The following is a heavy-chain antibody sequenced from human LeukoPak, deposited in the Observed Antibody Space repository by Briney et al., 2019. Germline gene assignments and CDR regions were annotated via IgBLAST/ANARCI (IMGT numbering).Heavy chain of an antibody. V-gene: IGHV3-48*03. CDR3: ARDNKRASGPVDY. Sequence: GGSLRLSCAASGFTFSSYEMNWVRQAPGKGLEWVSYISSSGSTIYYADSVKGRFTISRDNAKNSLYLQMNSLRAEDTAVYYCARDNKRASGPVDYWGQGTLVTVSS. D-gene: IGHD2/OR15-2a*01. J-gene: IGHJ4*02. CDR1: GFTFSSYE. CDR2: ISSSGSTI.